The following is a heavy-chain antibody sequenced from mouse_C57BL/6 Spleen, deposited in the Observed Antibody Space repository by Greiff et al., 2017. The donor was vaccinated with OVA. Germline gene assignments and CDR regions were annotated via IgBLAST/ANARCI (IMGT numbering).Heavy chain of an antibody. V-gene: IGHV1-18*01. CDR1: GYTFTDYN. CDR2: INPNNGGT. D-gene: IGHD2-5*01. CDR3: ARRDSNPFAY. J-gene: IGHJ3*01. Sequence: VQLKQSGPELVKPGASVKIPCKASGYTFTDYNMDWVKQSHGKSLEWIGDINPNNGGTIYNQKFKGKATLTVDKSSSTAYMELRSLTSEDTAVYYCARRDSNPFAYWGQGTLVTVSA.